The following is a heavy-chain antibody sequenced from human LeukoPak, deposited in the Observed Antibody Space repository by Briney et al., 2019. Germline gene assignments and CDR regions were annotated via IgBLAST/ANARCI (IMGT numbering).Heavy chain of an antibody. CDR3: ARALRYDSRGYYFDY. CDR1: GGTFSSYA. D-gene: IGHD3-22*01. V-gene: IGHV1-69*13. J-gene: IGHJ4*02. CDR2: IIPILGTA. Sequence: ASVKVSCKASGGTFSSYAISWVRQAPGQGLEWMGGIIPILGTANYAQKFQGRVTITADESTSTAYMELSSLRSEDTAVYYCARALRYDSRGYYFDYWGQGTLVTVSS.